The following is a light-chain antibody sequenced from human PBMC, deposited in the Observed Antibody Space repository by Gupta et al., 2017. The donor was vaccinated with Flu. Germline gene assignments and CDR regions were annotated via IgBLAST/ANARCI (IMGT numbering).Light chain of an antibody. CDR2: DDS. V-gene: IGLV3-21*02. CDR1: NIGSKS. Sequence: SYVLPQSPSVSVAPGQTARMTCGGNNIGSKSVHWYQQKPGQAPVVVVYDDSDRPSGIPERFSGSHSGNTATLTINRVDAGDEADYYCQVWDGGRDDSGLFGGGTKLTVL. CDR3: QVWDGGRDDSGL. J-gene: IGLJ2*01.